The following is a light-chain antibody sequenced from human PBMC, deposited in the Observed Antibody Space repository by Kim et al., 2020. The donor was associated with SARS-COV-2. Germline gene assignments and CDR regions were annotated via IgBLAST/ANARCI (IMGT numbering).Light chain of an antibody. V-gene: IGLV3-21*04. CDR3: RVWDSRSDHVV. Sequence: SYELTQPPSVSVAPGKTARITCGGNNIGSKSVHWYQQKPGQAPVLVIYYDSDRPSGIPERFSGSNSGNTATLTISRVEAGDEADYYCRVWDSRSDHVVFG. J-gene: IGLJ2*01. CDR1: NIGSKS. CDR2: YDS.